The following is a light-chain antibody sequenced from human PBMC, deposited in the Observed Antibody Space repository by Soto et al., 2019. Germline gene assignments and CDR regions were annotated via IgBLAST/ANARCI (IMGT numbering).Light chain of an antibody. CDR2: GAS. Sequence: EIVLTQSPGTLSLSPGERATLSCRASQTVSSSYLAWFQQKPGQAPRLLIYGASTRATDIPARFSGSGSGTDFTLTISSLQSEDFAVYFCQQYHIWPSWTFGQGTKVELK. CDR3: QQYHIWPSWT. V-gene: IGKV3-15*01. CDR1: QTVSSSY. J-gene: IGKJ1*01.